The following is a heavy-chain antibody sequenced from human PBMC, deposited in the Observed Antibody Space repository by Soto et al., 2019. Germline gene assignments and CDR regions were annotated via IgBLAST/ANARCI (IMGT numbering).Heavy chain of an antibody. J-gene: IGHJ3*02. D-gene: IGHD4-17*01. CDR2: ISGSGGTT. V-gene: IGHV3-23*01. Sequence: EVQVLESGGGLVQPGGSLRLSCAASGFTFISYGMSWVRQAPGKGLEWVSAISGSGGTTYYADSVKGRFTISRDNSKNRLYLQMNSLKAEDKALNYCAKATATVTLKDAFDIWGQGTMVTVSS. CDR1: GFTFISYG. CDR3: AKATATVTLKDAFDI.